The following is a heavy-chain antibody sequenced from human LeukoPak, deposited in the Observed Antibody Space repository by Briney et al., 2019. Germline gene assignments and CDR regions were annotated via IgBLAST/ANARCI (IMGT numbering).Heavy chain of an antibody. Sequence: ASVKVSCKASGYTFTGYYMHWVRQAPGQGLEWMGWINPNSGGTNYAQKFQGRVTMTRDTSISTAYMELSRLRSDDTAVYYCARLLDSSGLSFDYWGQGTLVTVSS. CDR2: INPNSGGT. CDR3: ARLLDSSGLSFDY. V-gene: IGHV1-2*02. D-gene: IGHD6-19*01. J-gene: IGHJ4*02. CDR1: GYTFTGYY.